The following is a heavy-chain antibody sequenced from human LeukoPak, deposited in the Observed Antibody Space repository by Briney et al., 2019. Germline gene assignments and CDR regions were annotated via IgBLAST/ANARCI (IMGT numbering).Heavy chain of an antibody. V-gene: IGHV3-21*01. D-gene: IGHD3-3*01. CDR3: AKEGAYPIIPSDS. CDR2: INVRSNYI. J-gene: IGHJ5*01. CDR1: GYTFSSYS. Sequence: GGSLRLSCLASGYTFSSYSINWVRQAPGKGLEWVSSINVRSNYIYYADSVRGRFRISRDDARDSLYLQMNSLRAEDTAVYYCAKEGAYPIIPSDSWGQGALATVSS.